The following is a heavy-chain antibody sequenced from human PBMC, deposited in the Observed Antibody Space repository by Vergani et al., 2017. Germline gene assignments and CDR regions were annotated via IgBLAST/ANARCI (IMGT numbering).Heavy chain of an antibody. Sequence: QVQLQQSGPGLVKPSQTLSLTCALSGDSVSSNSAAWNWIRQSPSRGLEWLGRTYYRSKWYNDYAVSVISRITINPDTSKNQFSLQLNSVTPEDTAVYYCAREVVVVPAAIKYYYYYMDVWGKGTTVTVSS. CDR3: AREVVVVPAAIKYYYYYMDV. V-gene: IGHV6-1*01. D-gene: IGHD2-2*01. CDR1: GDSVSSNSAA. J-gene: IGHJ6*03. CDR2: TYYRSKWYN.